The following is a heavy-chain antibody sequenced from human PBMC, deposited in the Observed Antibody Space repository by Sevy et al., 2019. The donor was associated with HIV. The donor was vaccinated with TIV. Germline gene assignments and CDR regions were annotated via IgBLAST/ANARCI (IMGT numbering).Heavy chain of an antibody. CDR3: ASRGITDYYDSSGYYYVFDY. V-gene: IGHV1-69*13. J-gene: IGHJ4*02. D-gene: IGHD3-22*01. CDR2: IIPIFGTA. Sequence: SVKVSCKASGGTFSSYAISWVRQAPGQGLEWMGGIIPIFGTANYAQKFQGRVTITADESTSTAYMELSSLRSEDTAVYYCASRGITDYYDSSGYYYVFDYWGQGTLVTVSS. CDR1: GGTFSSYA.